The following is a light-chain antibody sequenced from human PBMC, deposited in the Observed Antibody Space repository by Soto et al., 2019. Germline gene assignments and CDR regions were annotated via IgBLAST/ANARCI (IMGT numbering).Light chain of an antibody. Sequence: EILWTQSPCTLSLSPGQGATLSCRASQSLSSMYLAWYQQKPGQAPRLLIYRTSSRATGIPDRFSGSESETEFTLTISRLQPDDSEVYYCQQYGSSPRTFGPGTKVDIK. CDR1: QSLSSMY. CDR2: RTS. J-gene: IGKJ1*01. CDR3: QQYGSSPRT. V-gene: IGKV3-20*01.